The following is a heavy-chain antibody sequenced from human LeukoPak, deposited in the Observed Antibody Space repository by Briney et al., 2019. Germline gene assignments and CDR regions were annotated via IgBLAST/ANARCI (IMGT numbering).Heavy chain of an antibody. Sequence: GGSLRLSCAASGFTVSSNYMSWVRQSAGKGLEWLANINQEGSEKIYVDSVKGRFTISRDNAKNSLYLQMNSLRVEDTAVYYCARHYSSSWFGYWGQGTPVTVSS. CDR2: INQEGSEK. V-gene: IGHV3-7*01. J-gene: IGHJ4*02. D-gene: IGHD6-13*01. CDR1: GFTVSSNY. CDR3: ARHYSSSWFGY.